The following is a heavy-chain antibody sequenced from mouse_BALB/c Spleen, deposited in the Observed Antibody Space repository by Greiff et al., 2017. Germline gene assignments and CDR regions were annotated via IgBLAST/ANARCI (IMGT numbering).Heavy chain of an antibody. J-gene: IGHJ2*01. V-gene: IGHV5-4*02. D-gene: IGHD2-1*01. Sequence: EVQGVESGGGLVKPGGSLKLSCAASGFTFSDYYMYWVRQTPEKRLEWVATISDGGSYTYYPDSVKGRFTISRDNAKNNLYLQMSSLKSEDTAMYYCARGGGNYYFDYWGQGTTLTVSS. CDR1: GFTFSDYY. CDR2: ISDGGSYT. CDR3: ARGGGNYYFDY.